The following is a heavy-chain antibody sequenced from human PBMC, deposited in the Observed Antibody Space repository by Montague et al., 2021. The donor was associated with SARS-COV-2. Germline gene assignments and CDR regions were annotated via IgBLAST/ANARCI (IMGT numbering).Heavy chain of an antibody. CDR2: IYNSGPT. CDR3: ARHRSYGDHSLDNWFHP. D-gene: IGHD4-17*01. Sequence: SETLSLTCNVSGASTTCPNSYWDWIRQAPGKGLDWIGTIYNSGPTYYXXXLKSRPTISIDTSKNQFSLKLTSVTAADTAVYYCARHRSYGDHSLDNWFHPWGQGTLVTVSS. CDR1: GASTTCPNSY. J-gene: IGHJ5*02. V-gene: IGHV4-39*01.